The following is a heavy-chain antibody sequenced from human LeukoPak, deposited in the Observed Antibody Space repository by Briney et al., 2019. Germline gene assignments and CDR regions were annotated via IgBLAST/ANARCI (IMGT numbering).Heavy chain of an antibody. J-gene: IGHJ6*03. D-gene: IGHD5-18*01. CDR1: GGSLSGYY. CDR2: INHSGST. V-gene: IGHV4-34*01. Sequence: SETLSLTCAVYGGSLSGYYWSWIRQPPGKGLEWIGEINHSGSTNYNPSLKSRVTISVDTSKNQFSLKLSSVTAADTAVYYCASGRGYSYGYYYYYYMDVWGKGTTVTVSS. CDR3: ASGRGYSYGYYYYYYMDV.